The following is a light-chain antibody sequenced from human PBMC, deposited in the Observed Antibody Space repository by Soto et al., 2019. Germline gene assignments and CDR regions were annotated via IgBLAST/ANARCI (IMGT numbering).Light chain of an antibody. V-gene: IGKV3-20*01. CDR3: QQYVNSPLT. J-gene: IGKJ3*01. Sequence: EIVLTQSPGILSLSPGEGATLSCRASQSVSSSYLAWYQQKPGQAPRLLIYGASSRATGIPDRFSGSGSGTDFTLTISRLEPEDFAVYYCQQYVNSPLTFGPGTKVDIK. CDR2: GAS. CDR1: QSVSSSY.